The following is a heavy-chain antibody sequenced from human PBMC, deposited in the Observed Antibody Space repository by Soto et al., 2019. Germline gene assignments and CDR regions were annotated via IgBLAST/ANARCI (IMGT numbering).Heavy chain of an antibody. Sequence: GGSLRLSCAASGFTFSRYWMNWVRQAPGKGLEWVTNIKQDGTEKNYVDSVKGRFTISRDNARNSLYLQMDSLRAEDTAVYFCARGDTPMITGMDSFDIWGQGTMVTVSS. CDR2: IKQDGTEK. D-gene: IGHD5-18*01. CDR3: ARGDTPMITGMDSFDI. V-gene: IGHV3-7*01. CDR1: GFTFSRYW. J-gene: IGHJ3*02.